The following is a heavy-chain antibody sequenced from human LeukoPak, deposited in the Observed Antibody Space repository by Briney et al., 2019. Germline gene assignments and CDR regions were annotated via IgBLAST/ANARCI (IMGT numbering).Heavy chain of an antibody. D-gene: IGHD6-13*01. J-gene: IGHJ5*02. CDR2: IYYSGST. CDR1: GGPISSYY. CDR3: ARLGDVSSSRYEAYWFDP. V-gene: IGHV4-59*08. Sequence: PSETLSLTCTVSGGPISSYYWSWIRQPPGKGLEWIGYIYYSGSTNYNPSLKSRVTISVDTSKNQFSLKLSSVTAADTAVYYCARLGDVSSSRYEAYWFDPWGQGTLVTVSS.